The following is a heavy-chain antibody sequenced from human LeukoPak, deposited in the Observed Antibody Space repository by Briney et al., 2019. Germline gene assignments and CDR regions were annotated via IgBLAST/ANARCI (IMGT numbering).Heavy chain of an antibody. CDR3: ARDLIAVAGTLDY. J-gene: IGHJ4*02. Sequence: GGSLRLSCAASGFTFSSYSMNWVRQAPGKGLEWVSSISSSNSYIYSADSVKGRFTISRDNAKNSLYLQMNSLRAEETAVYYCARDLIAVAGTLDYWGQGTLVTVSS. D-gene: IGHD6-19*01. V-gene: IGHV3-21*01. CDR2: ISSSNSYI. CDR1: GFTFSSYS.